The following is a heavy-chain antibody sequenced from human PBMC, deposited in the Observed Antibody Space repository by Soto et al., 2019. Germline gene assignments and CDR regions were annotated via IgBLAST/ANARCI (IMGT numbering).Heavy chain of an antibody. CDR2: INPNTGGT. D-gene: IGHD6-6*01. Sequence: QVQLVQSGAEVKKPGASVQVSCKASGYTFTGYFLHWVRQAPGQGLEWMGWINPNTGGTNYAQKFQGRVTMTRDTSISTAYMELSRLRSDDTAVYYCARSVSTIAARPDYWGQGTQVTVSS. CDR1: GYTFTGYF. V-gene: IGHV1-2*02. CDR3: ARSVSTIAARPDY. J-gene: IGHJ4*02.